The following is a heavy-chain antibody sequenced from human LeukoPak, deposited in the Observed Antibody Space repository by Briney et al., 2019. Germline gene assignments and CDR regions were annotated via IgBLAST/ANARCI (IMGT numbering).Heavy chain of an antibody. CDR1: GGYISSYS. Sequence: SETLSLTCTVSGGYISSYSWSWIRQPAGKGLEWIGRFYASGSNYNPFLKSRVTMSIDTSKNQFFLKLSSVTAADTAVYYCAKYYDFWSGYYDVWGQGTMVTVS. J-gene: IGHJ3*01. CDR3: AKYYDFWSGYYDV. V-gene: IGHV4-4*07. CDR2: FYASGS. D-gene: IGHD3-3*01.